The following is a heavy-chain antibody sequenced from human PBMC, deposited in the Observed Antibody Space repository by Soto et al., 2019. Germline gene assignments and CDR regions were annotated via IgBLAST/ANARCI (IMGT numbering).Heavy chain of an antibody. D-gene: IGHD4-17*01. V-gene: IGHV4-30-4*01. CDR2: SYDSGKP. J-gene: IGHJ4*02. CDR1: GGSINSVDYY. CDR3: ARGPTTDKVDF. Sequence: QVQLQESGPGLVKPSQTLSLTCTVSGGSINSVDYYWSWIRQPPGKGLEWIGHSYDSGKPYSNPSLKSQVTISVDTSKSQFSLKLTSVTAADTAVYYCARGPTTDKVDFWGQGTLVTVSS.